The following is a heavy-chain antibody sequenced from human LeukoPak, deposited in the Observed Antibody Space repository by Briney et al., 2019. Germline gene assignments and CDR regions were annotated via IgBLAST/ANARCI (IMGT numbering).Heavy chain of an antibody. CDR2: VHSSGTT. D-gene: IGHD3-9*01. CDR1: RGSITGHY. V-gene: IGHV4-59*08. J-gene: IGHJ4*02. Sequence: PSETLSLTCSVSRGSITGHYWSWVRQPPGKGPEWLGYVHSSGTTSYNPSLKSRVTISADTSKNQFSLQLSSVTAADTAVYYCAGIYNNDWSYHLHYWGQGTLVTVSS. CDR3: AGIYNNDWSYHLHY.